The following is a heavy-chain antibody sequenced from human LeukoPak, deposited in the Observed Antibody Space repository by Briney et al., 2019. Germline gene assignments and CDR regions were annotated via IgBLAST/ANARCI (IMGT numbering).Heavy chain of an antibody. V-gene: IGHV4-39*07. D-gene: IGHD3-16*01. Sequence: NPSETLSLTCTVSGGSISSSSYYWGWIRQPPGKGLEWIGSIYYSGSTNYNPSLKSRVTTSVDTSKNQFSLKLYSVTAADTAVYFCARELALGDLDVFDIWGQGTMVTVSS. CDR3: ARELALGDLDVFDI. CDR2: IYYSGST. CDR1: GGSISSSSYY. J-gene: IGHJ3*02.